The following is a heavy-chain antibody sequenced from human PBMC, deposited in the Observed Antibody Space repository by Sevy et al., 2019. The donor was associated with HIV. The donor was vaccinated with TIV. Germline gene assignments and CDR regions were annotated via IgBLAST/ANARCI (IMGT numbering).Heavy chain of an antibody. CDR1: GFTFSNVW. V-gene: IGHV3-15*01. CDR3: TTEAVDCSTTTCSLAMDV. Sequence: GGSLRLSCAASGFTFSNVWMSWVRQAPGKGLEWVGRIKSKIDGGTIDYAAPVKVRFTISRDDSKNTLYLQMNSLKTEDTAVYYCTTEAVDCSTTTCSLAMDVWGQGTTVIVSS. CDR2: IKSKIDGGTI. J-gene: IGHJ6*02. D-gene: IGHD2-2*01.